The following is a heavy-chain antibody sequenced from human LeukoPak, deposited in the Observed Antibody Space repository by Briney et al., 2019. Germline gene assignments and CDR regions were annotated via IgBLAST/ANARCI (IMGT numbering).Heavy chain of an antibody. CDR2: IIPIFGTA. D-gene: IGHD3-3*01. Sequence: SVKVSCKASRGTFSSYAISWVRQAPGQGLEWMGGIIPIFGTANYAQKFQGRVTITTDESTSTAYMELSSLRSEDTAVYYCARGDYDFWSGSAFDPWGQGTLVTVSS. J-gene: IGHJ5*02. CDR1: RGTFSSYA. V-gene: IGHV1-69*05. CDR3: ARGDYDFWSGSAFDP.